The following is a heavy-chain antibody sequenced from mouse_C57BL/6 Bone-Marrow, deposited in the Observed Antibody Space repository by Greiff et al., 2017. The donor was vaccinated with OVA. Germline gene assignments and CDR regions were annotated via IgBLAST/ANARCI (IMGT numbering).Heavy chain of an antibody. J-gene: IGHJ1*03. CDR3: IYGSSYWYFDV. Sequence: QVQLKESGAELAKPGASVKLSCKASGYTFTSYWMHWVKQRPGQGLEWIGYINPSSGYTKYNQKFKDKATLTADKSSSTAYMQLSSLTYEDSAVYYCIYGSSYWYFDVWGTGTTVTVSS. D-gene: IGHD1-1*01. V-gene: IGHV1-7*01. CDR2: INPSSGYT. CDR1: GYTFTSYW.